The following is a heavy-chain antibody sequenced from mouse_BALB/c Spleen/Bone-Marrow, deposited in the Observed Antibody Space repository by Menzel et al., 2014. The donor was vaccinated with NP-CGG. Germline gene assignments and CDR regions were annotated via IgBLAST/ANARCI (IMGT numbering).Heavy chain of an antibody. J-gene: IGHJ2*01. D-gene: IGHD1-1*02. Sequence: EVQLVESGGGLVQPGGSLKLSCAASGFDFSRYWMSWVRQAPGKGLEWIGEINPDSSTINYTPSLKDKFIISRDNAKNTLSLQWRKVRSEDTALYNCERKGYYGKGDYWGQGPTLTVSS. CDR3: ERKGYYGKGDY. CDR2: INPDSSTI. CDR1: GFDFSRYW. V-gene: IGHV4-1*02.